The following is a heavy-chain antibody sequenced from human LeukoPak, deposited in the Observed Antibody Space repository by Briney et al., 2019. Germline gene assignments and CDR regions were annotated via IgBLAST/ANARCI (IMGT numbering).Heavy chain of an antibody. J-gene: IGHJ4*02. D-gene: IGHD5-24*01. CDR2: IYYSGST. Sequence: PETSSLTCTVSGGSVSSSGYYWGWIRQPPGKGLEWIGSIYYSGSTYSNPTLKSRVTISVDTSKNQFSLNLSSVTAADTAVYYCARQYGLQTFDYWGQETVVTVSS. CDR3: ARQYGLQTFDY. V-gene: IGHV4-39*01. CDR1: GGSVSSSGYY.